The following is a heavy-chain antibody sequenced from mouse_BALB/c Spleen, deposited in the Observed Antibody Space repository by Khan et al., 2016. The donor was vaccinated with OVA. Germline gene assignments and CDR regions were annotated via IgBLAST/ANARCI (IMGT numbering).Heavy chain of an antibody. V-gene: IGHV1-4*01. CDR3: ARGGAYYRSDGWFAY. CDR2: INPSSGYT. Sequence: QVQLQQSGAELARPGASVKMSCKASGYTFTSYTIHWVKQRPGQGLEWIGYINPSSGYTNYNQKFKDKATLTADKSSSTAYMQLRSLTYDDSAVYYCARGGAYYRSDGWFAYWGQGTLVTVSA. CDR1: GYTFTSYT. D-gene: IGHD2-14*01. J-gene: IGHJ3*01.